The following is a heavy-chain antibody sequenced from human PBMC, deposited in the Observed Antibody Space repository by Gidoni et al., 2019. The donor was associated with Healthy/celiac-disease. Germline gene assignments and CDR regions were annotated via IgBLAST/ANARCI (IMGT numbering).Heavy chain of an antibody. CDR1: GYTVTSYG. V-gene: IGHV1-18*01. CDR2: ISAYNGNT. J-gene: IGHJ3*02. Sequence: QVQLGQSGAEGKKPGASVKVSCKASGYTVTSYGISWVRPAPGQGLEWMGWISAYNGNTNYAQKLQGRVTMTTDTSTSTAYMELRSLRSADTAVYYCARGGPNTPGGYCSGGSCYRAFDIWGQGTMVTVSS. D-gene: IGHD2-15*01. CDR3: ARGGPNTPGGYCSGGSCYRAFDI.